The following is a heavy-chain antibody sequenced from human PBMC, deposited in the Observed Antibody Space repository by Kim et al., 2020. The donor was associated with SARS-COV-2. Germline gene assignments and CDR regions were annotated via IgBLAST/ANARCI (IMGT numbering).Heavy chain of an antibody. D-gene: IGHD3-16*01. CDR3: VRDRWGGAFDF. CDR2: ITKNSATI. CDR1: GFTFSAYD. Sequence: GGSLRLSCATSGFTFSAYDMNWVRLPPGKGLEWFSFITKNSATIYYADSVKGRFTISRDNAKNSLYLQMNSLRDEDTGVYYCVRDRWGGAFDFWGQGTM. V-gene: IGHV3-48*02. J-gene: IGHJ3*01.